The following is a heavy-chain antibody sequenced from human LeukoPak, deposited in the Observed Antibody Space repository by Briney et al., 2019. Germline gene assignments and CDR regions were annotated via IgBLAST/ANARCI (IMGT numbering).Heavy chain of an antibody. V-gene: IGHV5-51*01. CDR1: GYRFTTYW. Sequence: GESLKISCEGSGYRFTTYWIGWVRQMPGKGLEWMGVIYPGDSDTTYSPSFKGQVTISADKSNNTAYLQWRSLKASDTATYYCARRAYYKYGLDVWGQGTTVTVSS. CDR2: IYPGDSDT. CDR3: ARRAYYKYGLDV. J-gene: IGHJ6*02.